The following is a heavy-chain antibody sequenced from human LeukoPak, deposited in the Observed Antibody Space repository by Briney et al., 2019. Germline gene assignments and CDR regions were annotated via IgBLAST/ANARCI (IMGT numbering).Heavy chain of an antibody. V-gene: IGHV3-21*04. CDR2: ISSSSSYI. Sequence: GGSLRLSCVASGFTFSSYSMNWVRQAPGKGLEWVSSISSSSSYIYYADSVKGRFTISRDNSKNTLYLQMNSLRAEDTAVYYCAKYSTAAGTGYWGQGTLVTVSS. CDR3: AKYSTAAGTGY. J-gene: IGHJ4*02. D-gene: IGHD6-13*01. CDR1: GFTFSSYS.